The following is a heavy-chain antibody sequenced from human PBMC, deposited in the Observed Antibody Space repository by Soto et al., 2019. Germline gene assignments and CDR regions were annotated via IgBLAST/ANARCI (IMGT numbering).Heavy chain of an antibody. D-gene: IGHD3-10*01. CDR1: GGSISSSSYY. V-gene: IGHV4-39*01. CDR3: ARIDYYGSGSYQRIEYYYYYMDV. Sequence: SETLSLTCTVSGGSISSSSYYWGWIRQPPGKGLEWIGSIYYSGSTYYNPSLKSRVTISVDTSKNQFSLKLSSVTAADTAVYYCARIDYYGSGSYQRIEYYYYYMDVWGKGTTVTVSS. CDR2: IYYSGST. J-gene: IGHJ6*03.